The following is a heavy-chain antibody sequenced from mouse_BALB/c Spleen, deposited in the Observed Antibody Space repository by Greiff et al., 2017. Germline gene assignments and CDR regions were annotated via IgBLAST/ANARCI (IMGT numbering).Heavy chain of an antibody. J-gene: IGHJ4*01. D-gene: IGHD2-10*02. CDR1: GFTFSSFG. CDR3: ARGGYGNYPDY. Sequence: EVQLVESGGGLVQPGGSRKLSCAASGFTFSSFGMHWVRQAPEKGLEWVAYISSGSSTIYYADTVKGRFTISRDNPKNTLFLQMTSLRSEDTAMYYCARGGYGNYPDYWGQGTSVTVSS. CDR2: ISSGSSTI. V-gene: IGHV5-17*02.